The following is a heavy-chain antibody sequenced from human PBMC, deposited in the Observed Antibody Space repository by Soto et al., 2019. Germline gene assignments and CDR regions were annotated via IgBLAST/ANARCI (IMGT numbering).Heavy chain of an antibody. Sequence: QVQLVESGGGVVKPGRSLRLSCAASGFTFSSYAMHWVRQAPGKGLEWVAVISYDGSNKYYADSVKGRFTISRDNSKNTLYLQMNSLRAEDTAVYYCAREGDYGEYPGYFDYWGQGTLVTVSS. CDR3: AREGDYGEYPGYFDY. CDR2: ISYDGSNK. J-gene: IGHJ4*02. V-gene: IGHV3-30-3*01. CDR1: GFTFSSYA. D-gene: IGHD4-17*01.